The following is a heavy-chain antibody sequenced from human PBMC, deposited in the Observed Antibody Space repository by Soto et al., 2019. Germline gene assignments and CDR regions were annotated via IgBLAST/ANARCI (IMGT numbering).Heavy chain of an antibody. D-gene: IGHD6-13*01. V-gene: IGHV4-59*01. CDR2: IYYSGST. CDR1: GGSISSYY. Sequence: SETLSLTCTVSGGSISSYYWSWIRQPPGKGLEWIGYIYYSGSTNYNPSLKSRVTISVDTSKNQFSLKLSSVTAADTAVYYCARDTLHSSSWSYYSYYGMDVWGQGTTVTVSS. J-gene: IGHJ6*02. CDR3: ARDTLHSSSWSYYSYYGMDV.